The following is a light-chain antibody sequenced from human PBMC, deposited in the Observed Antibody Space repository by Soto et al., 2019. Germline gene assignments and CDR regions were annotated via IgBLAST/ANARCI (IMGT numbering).Light chain of an antibody. CDR2: WAS. CDR3: QKYYYTPYS. Sequence: DIVMTQSPDSLPVSLGERATINCKSSQSLLYSSNNMNYLAWYQQKPGQPPKLLIFWASTRDSGVPDRFSGSGSGTDFTLTISRLQAEDVAVYYCQKYYYTPYSFCQGTKLEIK. J-gene: IGKJ2*03. V-gene: IGKV4-1*01. CDR1: QSLLYSSNNMNY.